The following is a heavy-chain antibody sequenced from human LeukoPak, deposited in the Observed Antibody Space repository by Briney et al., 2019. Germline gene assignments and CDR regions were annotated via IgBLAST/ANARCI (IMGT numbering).Heavy chain of an antibody. Sequence: PGGSLRLSCAASGFTLSDYWMHWVRQAPGKGLVWVSRINSDGSRIIYADSVKGRFTISRDNAKNTVYLQMNSLRADDMAVYFCARAPQIGFSGFDKNYWGQGTLVTVSS. CDR2: INSDGSRI. V-gene: IGHV3-74*01. CDR1: GFTLSDYW. CDR3: ARAPQIGFSGFDKNY. J-gene: IGHJ4*02. D-gene: IGHD5-12*01.